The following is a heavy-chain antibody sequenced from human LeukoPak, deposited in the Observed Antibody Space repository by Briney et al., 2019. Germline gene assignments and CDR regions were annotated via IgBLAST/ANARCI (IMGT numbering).Heavy chain of an antibody. V-gene: IGHV4-38-2*02. CDR2: IYHSGST. D-gene: IGHD3-9*01. J-gene: IGHJ4*02. Sequence: SETLSLTCAVSGYSISSGYYWGWIRQPPGQGLAWIGSIYHSGSTYYNPSLKSRVTISVDTSKNQFSLKLSSVTAADTAVYYCARDARELRYFDWLFYFDYWGQGTLVTVSS. CDR3: ARDARELRYFDWLFYFDY. CDR1: GYSISSGYY.